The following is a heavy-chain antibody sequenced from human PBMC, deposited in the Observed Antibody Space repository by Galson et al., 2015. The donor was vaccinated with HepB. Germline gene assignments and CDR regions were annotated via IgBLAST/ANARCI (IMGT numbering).Heavy chain of an antibody. CDR3: ARDLFSSGWYGSAVGY. CDR2: INAGNGNT. V-gene: IGHV1-3*01. CDR1: GYTFTSYA. D-gene: IGHD6-19*01. J-gene: IGHJ4*02. Sequence: SVKVSCKASGYTFTSYAMHWVRQAPGQRLEWMGWINAGNGNTKYSQKFQGRVTITRDTSASTAYMELSSLRSEDTAVYYCARDLFSSGWYGSAVGYWGQGTLVTVSS.